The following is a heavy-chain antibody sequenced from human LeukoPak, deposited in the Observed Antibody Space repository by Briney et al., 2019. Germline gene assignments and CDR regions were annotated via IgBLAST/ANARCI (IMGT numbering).Heavy chain of an antibody. CDR1: GFTFSNAW. J-gene: IGHJ3*02. Sequence: GSLRLSCAASGFTFSNAWMSWVRQAPGKGLEWVGRIKSKTDGGTTDYAAPVKGRFTISRDDSKNTLYLQMNSLKTEDTAVYYCTLRNEDDAFDIWGQGTMVTVSS. CDR3: TLRNEDDAFDI. CDR2: IKSKTDGGTT. D-gene: IGHD1-1*01. V-gene: IGHV3-15*01.